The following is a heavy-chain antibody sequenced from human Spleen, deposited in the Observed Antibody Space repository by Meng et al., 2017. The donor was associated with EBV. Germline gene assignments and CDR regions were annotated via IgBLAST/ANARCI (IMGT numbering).Heavy chain of an antibody. CDR2: INYRGNT. CDR1: GGSISSGGYY. D-gene: IGHD6-25*01. CDR3: ARGAAKWFDP. Sequence: QVTLQGPGPCLVKPSQTLSLTCDVSGGSISSGGYYWSWIRQPPGKGLEWIGYINYRGNTYDNPSLRSRAALSVDTSKNQFSLKLSSVTAADTAVYYCARGAAKWFDPWGPGTLVTVSS. V-gene: IGHV4-30-4*01. J-gene: IGHJ5*02.